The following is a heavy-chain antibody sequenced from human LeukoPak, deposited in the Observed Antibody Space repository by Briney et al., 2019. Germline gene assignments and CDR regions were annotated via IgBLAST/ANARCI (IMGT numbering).Heavy chain of an antibody. CDR1: GGSISSSSYY. CDR3: ARARTTVVTL. Sequence: PSETLSLTCTVSGGSISSSSYYWGWIRQPPGKGLEWIGSIYYSGSTYYNPSLKSRVTISVDTSKNQFSLKLSSVTAADTAVYYCARARTTVVTLWGQGTLVTVSS. D-gene: IGHD4-23*01. V-gene: IGHV4-39*07. CDR2: IYYSGST. J-gene: IGHJ4*02.